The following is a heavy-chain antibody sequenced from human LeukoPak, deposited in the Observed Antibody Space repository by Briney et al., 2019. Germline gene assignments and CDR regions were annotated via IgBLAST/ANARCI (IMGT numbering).Heavy chain of an antibody. Sequence: GGSLRLSCAGSGFSFDDYAMHWVRQTPGKGLEWVSGISWNSGNIAYADFVGGRFTISRDNAKNSLSLQMNSLSDEDTAVYYCAKDAYGGATFFYYMDIWGKGTTVTVSS. J-gene: IGHJ6*03. CDR3: AKDAYGGATFFYYMDI. CDR1: GFSFDDYA. CDR2: ISWNSGNI. V-gene: IGHV3-9*01. D-gene: IGHD2/OR15-2a*01.